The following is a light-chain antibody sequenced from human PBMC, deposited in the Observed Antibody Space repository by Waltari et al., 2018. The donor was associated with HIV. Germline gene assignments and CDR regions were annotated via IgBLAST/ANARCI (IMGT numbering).Light chain of an antibody. J-gene: IGKJ4*01. CDR1: TRVLYRSTNNNY. CDR2: WAS. V-gene: IGKV4-1*01. CDR3: QQYYSTPLT. Sequence: DIVMTQSTGSLAVSLVKRATISCKSTTRVLYRSTNNNYLAWYQQKPGQPPKLLIYWASTRESGVPDRFSGSGSGTDFTLTISSVQAEDVAVYYCQQYYSTPLTFGGGTKVEIK.